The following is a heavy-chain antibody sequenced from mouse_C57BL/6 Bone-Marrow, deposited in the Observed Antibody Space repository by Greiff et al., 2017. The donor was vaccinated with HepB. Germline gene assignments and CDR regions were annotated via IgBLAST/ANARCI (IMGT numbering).Heavy chain of an antibody. J-gene: IGHJ1*03. V-gene: IGHV2-2*01. D-gene: IGHD2-4*01. CDR3: ARRGFYDDYGGLYWYFDV. CDR2: IWSGGST. CDR1: GFSLTSYG. Sequence: QVQLQQSGPGLVQPSQSLSITCTVSGFSLTSYGVHWVRQSPGKGLEWLGVIWSGGSTDYNAAFISRLSISKDNSKSQVFFKMNSLQADDTAIYYCARRGFYDDYGGLYWYFDVWGTGTTVTVSS.